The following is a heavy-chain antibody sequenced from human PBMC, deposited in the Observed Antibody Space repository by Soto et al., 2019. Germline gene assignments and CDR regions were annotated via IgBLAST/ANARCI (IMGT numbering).Heavy chain of an antibody. V-gene: IGHV1-2*02. CDR2: INPNSGGT. CDR1: GYTFTGYY. D-gene: IGHD6-19*01. Sequence: ASVKVSCKASGYTFTGYYMHCLRQAPGQGLEWMGWINPNSGGTNYAQKFQGRVTMTRDTSISTAYMELSRLRSDDTAVYYCARVVDSSGWYDYYYGMDVWGQGTTV. CDR3: ARVVDSSGWYDYYYGMDV. J-gene: IGHJ6*02.